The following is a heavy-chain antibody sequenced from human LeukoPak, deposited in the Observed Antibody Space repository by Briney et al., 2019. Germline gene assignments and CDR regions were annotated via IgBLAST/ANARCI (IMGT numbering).Heavy chain of an antibody. D-gene: IGHD3-22*01. V-gene: IGHV3-23*01. CDR1: GFTFSSYA. Sequence: GGSLRLSCAAPGFTFSSYAMSWVRQAPGKGLEWVSTISGSGGSTYYADSVKGRFTISRDNSKNTLSLQMNSLRGADTAVYYCAKDQAPTYYHSSGFLNWGQGTLVTVSS. J-gene: IGHJ4*02. CDR3: AKDQAPTYYHSSGFLN. CDR2: ISGSGGST.